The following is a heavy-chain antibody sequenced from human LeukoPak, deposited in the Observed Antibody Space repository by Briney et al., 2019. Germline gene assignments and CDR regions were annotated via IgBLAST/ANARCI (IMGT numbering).Heavy chain of an antibody. CDR2: IYSGGST. Sequence: GGSLRLSCAASGFTVSSNYMSWVRQAPGKGLEWVSAIYSGGSTYYADSVKGRFTISRDNSKNTLYLQMNSLRAEDTAVYYCARDAYYYYGMDVWGQGTTVTVSS. V-gene: IGHV3-66*01. J-gene: IGHJ6*02. CDR3: ARDAYYYYGMDV. CDR1: GFTVSSNY.